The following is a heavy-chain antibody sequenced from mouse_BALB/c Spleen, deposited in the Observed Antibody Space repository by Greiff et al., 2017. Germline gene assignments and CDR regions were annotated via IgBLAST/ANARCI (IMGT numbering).Heavy chain of an antibody. CDR3: ARLLSHYGYAMDY. V-gene: IGHV2-2*02. CDR1: GFSLTSYG. Sequence: VQVVESGPGLVQPSQSLSITCTVSGFSLTSYGVHWVRQSPGKGLEWLGVIWSGGSTDYNAAFISRLSISKDNSKSQVFFKMNSLQANDTAIYYCARLLSHYGYAMDYWGQGTSVTVSS. J-gene: IGHJ4*01. D-gene: IGHD1-1*01. CDR2: IWSGGST.